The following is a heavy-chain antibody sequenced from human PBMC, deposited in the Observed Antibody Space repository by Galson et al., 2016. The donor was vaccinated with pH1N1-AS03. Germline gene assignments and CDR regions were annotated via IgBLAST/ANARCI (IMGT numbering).Heavy chain of an antibody. D-gene: IGHD1-26*01. Sequence: SVKVSCQASGYTFSAYYMHWVRQAPGQGLEWLGRINSKNGDTDYAPKFRDRLTMTRDTSITTAYLELRSLTSGDTALYYCATPQSLKVGATSAFDLWGRGTLVTVTS. CDR3: ATPQSLKVGATSAFDL. CDR1: GYTFSAYY. CDR2: INSKNGDT. V-gene: IGHV1-2*06. J-gene: IGHJ2*01.